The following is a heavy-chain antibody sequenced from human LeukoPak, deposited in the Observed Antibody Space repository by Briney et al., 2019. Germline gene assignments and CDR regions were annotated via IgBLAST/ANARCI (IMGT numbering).Heavy chain of an antibody. Sequence: GGSPRLSCAASGFTFSSYSMNWVRQAPGKGLEWVSSISSSSSYIYYADSVKGRFTISRDNAKNSLYLQMNSLRAEDTAVYYCARGGDDIGFGYWGQGTLVTVSS. V-gene: IGHV3-21*01. CDR2: ISSSSSYI. D-gene: IGHD5-12*01. CDR3: ARGGDDIGFGY. J-gene: IGHJ4*02. CDR1: GFTFSSYS.